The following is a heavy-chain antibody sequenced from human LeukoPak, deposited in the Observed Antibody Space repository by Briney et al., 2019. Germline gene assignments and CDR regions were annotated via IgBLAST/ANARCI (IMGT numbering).Heavy chain of an antibody. V-gene: IGHV3-23*01. J-gene: IGHJ4*02. D-gene: IGHD6-6*01. CDR3: AKRKRDSSSSGRSGYFDY. CDR1: GFTFSSYA. CDR2: ISGSGGST. Sequence: GGSLRLSCAASGFTFSSYAMSWVRQAPGKGLEWVSAISGSGGSTYYADSVKGRFTISRDNSKNTLHLQMNSLRAEDTAVYYCAKRKRDSSSSGRSGYFDYWGQGTLVTVSS.